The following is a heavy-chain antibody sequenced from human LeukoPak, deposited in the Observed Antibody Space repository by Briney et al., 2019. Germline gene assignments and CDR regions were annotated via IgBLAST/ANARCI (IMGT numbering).Heavy chain of an antibody. CDR3: ARDRDSYGLRPDAFDI. CDR1: GGTFSSYA. CDR2: IIPIFGTA. V-gene: IGHV1-69*13. Sequence: WASVKVSCKASGGTFSSYAISWVRQAPGQGLEWMGGIIPIFGTANYAQKFQGRVTVTADESTSTAYMELSSLRSEDTAVYYCARDRDSYGLRPDAFDIWGQGTMVTVSS. J-gene: IGHJ3*02. D-gene: IGHD5-18*01.